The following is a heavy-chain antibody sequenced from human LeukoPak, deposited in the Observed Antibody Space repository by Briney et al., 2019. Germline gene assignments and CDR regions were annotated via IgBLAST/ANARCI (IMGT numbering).Heavy chain of an antibody. CDR1: GFTFSNFV. J-gene: IGHJ4*02. Sequence: GGSLRLSCSTSGFTFSNFVMQWVCQTPGKGLEYVSVISTDGSQYYPDSVKGRFTIFRDNSKNTLYLQMNSLRPEDTAIYYCAKNDGNIWQPHSWGQGTLVTVSS. CDR2: ISTDGSQ. V-gene: IGHV3-64D*06. CDR3: AKNDGNIWQPHS.